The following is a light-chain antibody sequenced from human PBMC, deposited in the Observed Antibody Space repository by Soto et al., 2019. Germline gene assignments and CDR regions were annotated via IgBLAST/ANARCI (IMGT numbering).Light chain of an antibody. V-gene: IGKV3-11*01. Sequence: EIVLTQSPAPLSFSPGERATLSCRASQSVSSYLAWYQQKPGQAPRLLIYDASNRATGIPARFSGSGSGTDFTLTISSLEPEDFAVYYCQQRSNWQRTFGQGTKVEIK. CDR1: QSVSSY. CDR2: DAS. CDR3: QQRSNWQRT. J-gene: IGKJ1*01.